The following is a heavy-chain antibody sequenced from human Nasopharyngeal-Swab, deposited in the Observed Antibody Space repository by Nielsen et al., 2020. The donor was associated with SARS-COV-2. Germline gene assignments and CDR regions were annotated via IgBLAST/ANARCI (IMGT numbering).Heavy chain of an antibody. CDR3: ARVTWQLVGYYYYGMDV. J-gene: IGHJ6*02. CDR1: GYTFTTSY. V-gene: IGHV1-46*01. CDR2: INPSGGST. Sequence: ASVKVACKAYGYTFTTSYMHWVRQAPGQGLEGMGIINPSGGSTNYAQKFQGRVTMTRDTSTSTVYMELSSLRSDDTAVYYCARVTWQLVGYYYYGMDVWGQGTTVTVSS. D-gene: IGHD1-26*01.